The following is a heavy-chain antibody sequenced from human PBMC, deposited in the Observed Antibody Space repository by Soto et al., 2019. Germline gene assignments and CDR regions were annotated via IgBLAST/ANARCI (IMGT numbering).Heavy chain of an antibody. CDR1: GFTFSNYG. CDR3: TNALGGDYYFEY. V-gene: IGHV3-30*18. J-gene: IGHJ4*02. CDR2: ISSDGRDK. D-gene: IGHD4-17*01. Sequence: QVQLVESGGGVVQPGRSLRLSCAASGFTFSNYGMHWVRQAPGKGLEWVAVISSDGRDKFQTDSEQGRFTISRDNSKNTLYLQMNSLRLEDTATYYCTNALGGDYYFEYWGQGTLVTVSS.